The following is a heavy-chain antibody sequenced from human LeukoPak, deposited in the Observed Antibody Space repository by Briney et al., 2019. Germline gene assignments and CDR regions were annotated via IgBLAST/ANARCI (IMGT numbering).Heavy chain of an antibody. V-gene: IGHV3-23*01. Sequence: PGGSLRLSCAASGFTFSSYAMSWVRQAAGRGLEWVSTISGSGASTYYADSVRGRFTISRDNAKNSLYLQMNSLRAEDTAVYYCARDPTTVTSIFDYWGQGTLVTVSS. J-gene: IGHJ4*02. CDR1: GFTFSSYA. CDR3: ARDPTTVTSIFDY. CDR2: ISGSGAST. D-gene: IGHD4-17*01.